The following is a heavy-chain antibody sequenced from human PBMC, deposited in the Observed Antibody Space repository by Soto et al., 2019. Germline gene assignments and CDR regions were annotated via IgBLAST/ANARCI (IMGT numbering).Heavy chain of an antibody. CDR3: ARAPPLYCSSTSCYFEYNWFDP. Sequence: ASVKVSCKASGYTSTTYYIHWVRQAPGQGLEWMGIIHPSGGITNYAQKFQGRVTMTRDTSTNTVYMELSSLRSEDTAVYYCARAPPLYCSSTSCYFEYNWFDPWGQGTLDTVSS. D-gene: IGHD2-2*01. J-gene: IGHJ5*02. V-gene: IGHV1-46*01. CDR1: GYTSTTYY. CDR2: IHPSGGIT.